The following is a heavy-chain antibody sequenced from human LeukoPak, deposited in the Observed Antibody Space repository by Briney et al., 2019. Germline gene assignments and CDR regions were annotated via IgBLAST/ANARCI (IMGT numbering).Heavy chain of an antibody. CDR1: GDSISTYF. CDR2: IYTSGST. J-gene: IGHJ3*02. D-gene: IGHD3-22*01. CDR3: ARGSFSYYYDSSGYYSSDAFDI. V-gene: IGHV4-4*07. Sequence: SETLSLTCTVSGDSISTYFWSWIRQPAGKGLEWIGRIYTSGSTNYNPSLKSRVTMSVDTSKNQFSLKLSSVTAADTAVYYCARGSFSYYYDSSGYYSSDAFDIWGQGTMVTVSS.